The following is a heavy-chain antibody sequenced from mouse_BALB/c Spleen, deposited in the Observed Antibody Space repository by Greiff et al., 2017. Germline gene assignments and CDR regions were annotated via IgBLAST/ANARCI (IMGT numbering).Heavy chain of an antibody. CDR1: GFTFSSYG. Sequence: EVQLVESGDLVKPGGSLKLSCAASGFTFSSYGMSWVRQTPDKRLEWVATISSGGSYTYYPDSVKGRFTISRDNAKNTLYLQMSSLKSEDTAMYYCARHGGYDWYFDVWGAGTTVTVSS. J-gene: IGHJ1*01. CDR2: ISSGGSYT. V-gene: IGHV5-6*01. CDR3: ARHGGYDWYFDV. D-gene: IGHD3-1*01.